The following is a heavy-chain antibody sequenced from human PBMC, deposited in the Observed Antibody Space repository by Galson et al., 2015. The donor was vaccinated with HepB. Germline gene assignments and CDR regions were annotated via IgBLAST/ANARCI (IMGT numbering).Heavy chain of an antibody. CDR3: ARYDGYIGSDV. Sequence: SLRLSCAASGFTFSSYSMNWVRQAPGKGLEWVSYISSSSSTIYYADSVKGRFTISRDNAKNSLYLQMNSLRAEDTAVYYCARYDGYIGSDVWGQGTTVTVSS. V-gene: IGHV3-48*01. CDR1: GFTFSSYS. D-gene: IGHD5-24*01. CDR2: ISSSSSTI. J-gene: IGHJ6*02.